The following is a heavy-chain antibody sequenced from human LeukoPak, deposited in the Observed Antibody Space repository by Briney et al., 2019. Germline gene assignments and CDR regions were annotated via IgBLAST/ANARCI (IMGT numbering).Heavy chain of an antibody. CDR1: ELSFTDAW. J-gene: IGHJ4*02. D-gene: IGHD5-24*01. V-gene: IGHV3-15*01. CDR2: IKGKVDGGTT. CDR3: TTLDMATITSDH. Sequence: GGSLRLSCAASELSFTDAWMNWVRQAPGKGLEWVGRIKGKVDGGTTDYAAPVQGRFTISRDDSKNTLYLQMNSLKTEDTALYYCTTLDMATITSDHWGQGTLVTVSS.